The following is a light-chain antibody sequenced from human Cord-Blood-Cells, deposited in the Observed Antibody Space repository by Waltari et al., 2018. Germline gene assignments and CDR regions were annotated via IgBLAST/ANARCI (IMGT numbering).Light chain of an antibody. CDR1: QSLLHSNGYNY. Sequence: DIVMTQSQLSLPVTPGEPASTSCRSSQSLLHSNGYNYLDWYLQKPGQSPQLLIYLGSNRASGVPDRFSGSGSGTDFTLKISRVEAEDVGVYYCMQALQTPLTFGGGTKVEIK. V-gene: IGKV2-28*01. CDR2: LGS. J-gene: IGKJ4*01. CDR3: MQALQTPLT.